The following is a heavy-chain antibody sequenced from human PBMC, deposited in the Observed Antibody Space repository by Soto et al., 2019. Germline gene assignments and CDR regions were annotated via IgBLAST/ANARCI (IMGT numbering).Heavy chain of an antibody. V-gene: IGHV4-59*01. J-gene: IGHJ4*02. CDR1: GGSISDYY. Sequence: QVQLQESGPGLVKSSETLSLTCSVSGGSISDYYWSWIWQPPGKGLEWIGSIYYSGRTNYNPSLMSRVTISLATSKNQFSLKLSSVTAADTAVYYCAAVRVAAPSHFDYWGQGTLVTFSS. D-gene: IGHD2-8*02. CDR3: AAVRVAAPSHFDY. CDR2: IYYSGRT.